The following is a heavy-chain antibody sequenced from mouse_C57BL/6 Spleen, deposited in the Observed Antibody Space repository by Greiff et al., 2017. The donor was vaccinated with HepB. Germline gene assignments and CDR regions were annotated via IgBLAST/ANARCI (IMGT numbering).Heavy chain of an antibody. D-gene: IGHD1-1*01. V-gene: IGHV14-3*01. CDR2: IDPANGNT. CDR1: GFNIKNTY. J-gene: IGHJ3*01. Sequence: VHVKQSVAELVRPGASVKLSCTASGFNIKNTYMHWVKQRPEQGLEWIGRIDPANGNTKYAPKFQGKATITADTSSNTAYLQLSSLTSEDTAIYYCAAGGSYDVGAWFAYWGQGTLVTVSA. CDR3: AAGGSYDVGAWFAY.